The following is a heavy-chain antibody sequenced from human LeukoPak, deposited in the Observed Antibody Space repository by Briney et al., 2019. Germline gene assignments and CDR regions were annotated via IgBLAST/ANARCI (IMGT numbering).Heavy chain of an antibody. D-gene: IGHD3-22*01. CDR3: ASLGVNYYDSSGYYLDY. CDR2: INSDGSST. CDR1: GFTFSSYW. J-gene: IGHJ4*02. Sequence: GGSLRLSCAASGFTFSSYWMHWVRQAPGKGLVWVSRINSDGSSTSYADSVKGRFTISRDNAKNTLYLQMNSLRAEDTAVYYYASLGVNYYDSSGYYLDYWGQGTLVTVSS. V-gene: IGHV3-74*01.